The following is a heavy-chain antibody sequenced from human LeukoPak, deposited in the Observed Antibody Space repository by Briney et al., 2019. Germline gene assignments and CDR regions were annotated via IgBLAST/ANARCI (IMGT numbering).Heavy chain of an antibody. D-gene: IGHD6-13*01. Sequence: SETLSLTCTVSGGSISSYYWSWIRQPPGKGLEWIGYIYYSGSTNYNPFLKSRVTISVDTSKNQFSLKLSSVTAADTAVYYCASSGSSWYFDYWGQGTLVTVSS. J-gene: IGHJ4*02. CDR1: GGSISSYY. CDR2: IYYSGST. V-gene: IGHV4-59*01. CDR3: ASSGSSWYFDY.